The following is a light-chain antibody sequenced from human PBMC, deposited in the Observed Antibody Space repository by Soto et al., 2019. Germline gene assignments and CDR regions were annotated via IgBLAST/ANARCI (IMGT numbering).Light chain of an antibody. J-gene: IGKJ5*01. CDR1: QSVSIY. V-gene: IGKV3-11*01. CDR2: DAS. CDR3: QQRSNWPPIT. Sequence: EIVLTQSPATLSLSPGERATLSCRASQSVSIYLAWYQQRPCQAPRLLIYDASNRATGIPARFSGSGSGTDFTLTISSLEPEDFAVYYGQQRSNWPPITFGQGTRLEIK.